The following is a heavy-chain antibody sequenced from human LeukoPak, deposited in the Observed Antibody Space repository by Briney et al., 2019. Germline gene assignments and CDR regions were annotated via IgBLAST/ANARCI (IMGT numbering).Heavy chain of an antibody. CDR3: AKGSDYDILTGYYSYYYYYMDV. CDR1: GFTFDDYG. Sequence: GGSLRLSCAASGFTFDDYGMSWVRQAPGKGLEWVSAISGSGGSTYYADSVKGRFTISRDNSKNTLYLQMNSLRAEDTAVYYCAKGSDYDILTGYYSYYYYYMDVWGKGTTVTISS. D-gene: IGHD3-9*01. V-gene: IGHV3-23*01. J-gene: IGHJ6*03. CDR2: ISGSGGST.